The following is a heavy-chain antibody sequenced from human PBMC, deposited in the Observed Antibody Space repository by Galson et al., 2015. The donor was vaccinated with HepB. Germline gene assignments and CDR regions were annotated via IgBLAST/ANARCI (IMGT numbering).Heavy chain of an antibody. V-gene: IGHV4-31*03. CDR3: AKESDRDFLGPPDY. CDR1: GGSISSAARY. CDR2: IYYSGST. Sequence: TLSLTCTVSGGSISSAARYWSWIRQHPGKGLEGIGYIYYSGSTYYNPPLKSRVTLSLDTSNNQFSLMLNSVTAAYTAVYYCAKESDRDFLGPPDYWGQGTLVIVSS. J-gene: IGHJ4*02. D-gene: IGHD2-21*02.